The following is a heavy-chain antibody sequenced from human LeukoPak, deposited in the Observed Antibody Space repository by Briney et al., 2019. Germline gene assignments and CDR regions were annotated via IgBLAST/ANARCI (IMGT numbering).Heavy chain of an antibody. CDR1: GYTFTGHY. V-gene: IGHV1-2*02. CDR3: ARFIAAAGLIYYYYYGMDV. Sequence: ASVKVSCKASGYTFTGHYMHWVRQAPGQGLEWMGWINPNSGGTNYAQKFQGRVTMTRDTSISTAYMELSRLRSDDTAVYYCARFIAAAGLIYYYYYGMDVWGQGTTVTVSS. D-gene: IGHD6-13*01. CDR2: INPNSGGT. J-gene: IGHJ6*02.